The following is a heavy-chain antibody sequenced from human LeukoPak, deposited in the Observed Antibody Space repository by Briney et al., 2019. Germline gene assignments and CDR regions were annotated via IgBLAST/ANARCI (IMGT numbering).Heavy chain of an antibody. CDR2: IRYDGGNK. CDR3: AKGSGGSYFDY. V-gene: IGHV3-30*02. Sequence: GGSLRLSCAASGFTFSSYTMHWVRQAPGKGLEWVAFIRYDGGNKYYADSVKGRFTISRDNSKDTLYLQMNSLSADDTAVCYCAKGSGGSYFDYWGQGTLVTVSS. J-gene: IGHJ4*02. CDR1: GFTFSSYT. D-gene: IGHD3-16*01.